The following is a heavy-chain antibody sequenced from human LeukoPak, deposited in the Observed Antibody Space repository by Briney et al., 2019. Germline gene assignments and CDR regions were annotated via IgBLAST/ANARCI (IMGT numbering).Heavy chain of an antibody. J-gene: IGHJ5*02. CDR3: ARDRSSSYTRDWFDP. D-gene: IGHD6-13*01. CDR1: GGSISSYY. CDR2: VYNSESI. Sequence: PSETLSLTCTVSGGSISSYYWSWLRQPAGKGLEWIGRVYNSESINYNPSLKSRVTMSIDTSKNQFSLKLNSVTAADTAVYYCARDRSSSYTRDWFDPWGQGALVTVSS. V-gene: IGHV4-4*07.